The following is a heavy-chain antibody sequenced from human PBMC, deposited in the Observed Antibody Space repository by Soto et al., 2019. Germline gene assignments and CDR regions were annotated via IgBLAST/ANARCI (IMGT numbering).Heavy chain of an antibody. J-gene: IGHJ6*02. CDR3: VRQGIGALHGLVDV. D-gene: IGHD1-26*01. Sequence: QVQLQASGPGLVKPSDTLSLTCTVSGDSIGTYNWGWIRQPPGKRLEWIGYIYSNGGTSYNPALKILVSISADTSTNQFSLRLSSVTAADTAVYYCVRQGIGALHGLVDVWGQGTTVTVSS. CDR1: GDSIGTYN. CDR2: IYSNGGT. V-gene: IGHV4-59*08.